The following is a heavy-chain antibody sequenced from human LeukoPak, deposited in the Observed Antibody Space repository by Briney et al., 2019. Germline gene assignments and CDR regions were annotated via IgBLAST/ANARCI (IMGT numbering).Heavy chain of an antibody. D-gene: IGHD6-19*01. V-gene: IGHV7-4-1*02. J-gene: IGHJ6*02. CDR3: ARASIAVAGNLVYYYGMDV. CDR2: INTNTGNP. Sequence: GASVKVSCKASGYTFTSYYMHWVRQAPGQGLEWMGWINTNTGNPTYAQGFTGRFVFSLDTSVSTAYLQISSLKAEDTAVYYCARASIAVAGNLVYYYGMDVWGQGTTVTVSS. CDR1: GYTFTSYY.